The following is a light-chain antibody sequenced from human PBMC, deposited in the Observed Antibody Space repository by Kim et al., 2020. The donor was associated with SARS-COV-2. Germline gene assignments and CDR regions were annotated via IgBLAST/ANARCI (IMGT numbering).Light chain of an antibody. J-gene: IGKJ4*01. Sequence: SVGARVTITCRARQSINAYLNWYQQKPGKAPKLLIYAASTLQTGVPSRFSGSGSGTDFTLTITSLQPEDFATYYCQQSHTAPLLTFGGGTKVDIK. CDR2: AAS. CDR3: QQSHTAPLLT. CDR1: QSINAY. V-gene: IGKV1-39*01.